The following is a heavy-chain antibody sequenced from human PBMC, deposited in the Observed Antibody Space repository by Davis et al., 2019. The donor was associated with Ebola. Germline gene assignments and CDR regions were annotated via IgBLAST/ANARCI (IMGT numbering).Heavy chain of an antibody. CDR3: ARLEDSGYVPDNWFDP. J-gene: IGHJ5*02. CDR2: MYYSGKI. V-gene: IGHV4-59*08. Sequence: PSETLSLTCPVSGGSISSYYWSWIRQPPGKGLEWIGYMYYSGKINYNPPLKSRVTILVDTSKTQFSLKVSSVTAADTAVYYCARLEDSGYVPDNWFDPWGQGTLVTVSS. CDR1: GGSISSYY. D-gene: IGHD5-12*01.